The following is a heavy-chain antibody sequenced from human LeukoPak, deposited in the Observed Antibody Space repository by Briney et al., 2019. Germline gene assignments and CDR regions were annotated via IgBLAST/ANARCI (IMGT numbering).Heavy chain of an antibody. CDR3: ARGPNSNWSGLDF. CDR2: ISPTGSTT. D-gene: IGHD6-6*01. Sequence: GESLRLSCTASRFSFSGHWMHWARQLPGKGLVWVSRISPTGSTTSCAGSVKGRFTVSRDNAKNTLYLQVNNLRAEDTAVYYCARGPNSNWSGLDFWGQGTLLTVSS. V-gene: IGHV3-74*01. CDR1: RFSFSGHW. J-gene: IGHJ4*02.